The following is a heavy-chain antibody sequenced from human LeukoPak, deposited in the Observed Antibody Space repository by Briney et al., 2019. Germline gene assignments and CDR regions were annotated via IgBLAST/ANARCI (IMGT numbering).Heavy chain of an antibody. Sequence: GESLKISCKGSGYSFTSYWIGWVRQMPGKGLEWMGIIYPGDPDTRYSPSFQGQVTISADKSISTAYLQWSSLKASDTAMYYCARPTRDYDSSGYYYYGMDVWGQGTTVTVSS. CDR2: IYPGDPDT. CDR1: GYSFTSYW. CDR3: ARPTRDYDSSGYYYYGMDV. D-gene: IGHD3-22*01. V-gene: IGHV5-51*01. J-gene: IGHJ6*02.